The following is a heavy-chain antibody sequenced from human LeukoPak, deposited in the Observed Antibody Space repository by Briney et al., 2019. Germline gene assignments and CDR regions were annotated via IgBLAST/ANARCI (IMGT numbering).Heavy chain of an antibody. CDR3: AKRPSDYGDYVSYFDY. CDR2: ISDDGRRK. J-gene: IGHJ4*02. CDR1: GFSFISYG. V-gene: IGHV3-30*18. D-gene: IGHD4-17*01. Sequence: GGSLRLTCAASGFSFISYGMHWVRQAPGKGLEWVGVISDDGRRKDYADSVKGRFTISRDNSKDTLYLQMNSLRAEDTAVYYCAKRPSDYGDYVSYFDYWGQGTLVTVSS.